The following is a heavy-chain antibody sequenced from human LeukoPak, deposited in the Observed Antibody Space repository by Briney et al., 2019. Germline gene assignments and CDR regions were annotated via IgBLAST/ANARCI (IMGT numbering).Heavy chain of an antibody. CDR3: ATETIGRHYDY. D-gene: IGHD1-14*01. CDR2: IGPTGTDR. J-gene: IGHJ4*02. V-gene: IGHV3-21*01. CDR1: GFTFSSCG. Sequence: PGGSLRLSCAASGFTFSSCGFNWDRQAPGKGLEWVSSIGPTGTDRYYADPVRGRFTISRDNAKNSMYLQMDSLRDEDTAVYYCATETIGRHYDYWGQGTLLTVSS.